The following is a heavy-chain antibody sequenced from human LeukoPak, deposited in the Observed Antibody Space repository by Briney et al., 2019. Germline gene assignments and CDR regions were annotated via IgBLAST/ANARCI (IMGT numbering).Heavy chain of an antibody. J-gene: IGHJ3*02. Sequence: SETLSLTCAVYGGSFSGYYRSWIRQPPGKGLEWIGEINHSGSTNYNPSLRSRVTISVDTSKNQFSLKLSSVTPADTAVYYCATLTGGDDAFDIWGQGTMVTVSS. V-gene: IGHV4-34*01. CDR3: ATLTGGDDAFDI. CDR2: INHSGST. CDR1: GGSFSGYY. D-gene: IGHD4-23*01.